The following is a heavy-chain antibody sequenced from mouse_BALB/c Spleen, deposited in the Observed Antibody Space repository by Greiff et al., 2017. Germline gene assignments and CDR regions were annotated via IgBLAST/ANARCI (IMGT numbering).Heavy chain of an antibody. CDR1: GYSITSDYA. CDR3: ARRGASYGAMDY. V-gene: IGHV3-2*02. Sequence: EVKLVESGPGLVKPSQSLSLTCTVTGYSITSDYAWNWIRQFPGNKLEWMGYISYSGSTSYNPSLKSRISITRDTSKNQFFLQLNSVTTEDTATYYCARRGASYGAMDYWGQGTSVTVSS. CDR2: ISYSGST. J-gene: IGHJ4*01. D-gene: IGHD6-1*01.